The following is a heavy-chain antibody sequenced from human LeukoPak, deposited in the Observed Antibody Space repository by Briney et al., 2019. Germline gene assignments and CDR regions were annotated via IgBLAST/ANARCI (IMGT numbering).Heavy chain of an antibody. CDR2: INPSGGST. Sequence: GASVTVSFKASGYTFTSYYMHWVRQAPGQGLEWMGIINPSGGSTSYAQKFQGRVTTTRDMSTSTVYMELSSLRSEDTAVYYCAREVEMATIEVWDYWGQGTLVTVSS. D-gene: IGHD5-24*01. CDR1: GYTFTSYY. CDR3: AREVEMATIEVWDY. J-gene: IGHJ4*02. V-gene: IGHV1-46*01.